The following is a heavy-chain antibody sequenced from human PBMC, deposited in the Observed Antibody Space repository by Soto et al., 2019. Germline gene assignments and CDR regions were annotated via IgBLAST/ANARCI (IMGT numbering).Heavy chain of an antibody. J-gene: IGHJ5*02. CDR3: ARNMDHRLVRGWFDP. D-gene: IGHD3-10*01. Sequence: GGSLRLSCAASGLGFTDFALHWVRQAPGKGLEWVALISHDGSISHYADSVKGRFAVSRDNTKKTLYLQMNSLNAEDTAVYYCARNMDHRLVRGWFDPWGQGTLVTVSS. CDR2: ISHDGSIS. V-gene: IGHV3-30*09. CDR1: GLGFTDFA.